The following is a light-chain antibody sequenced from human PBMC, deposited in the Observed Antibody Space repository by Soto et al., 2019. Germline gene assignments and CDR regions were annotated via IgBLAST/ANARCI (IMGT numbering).Light chain of an antibody. J-gene: IGKJ1*01. CDR1: QSVSSN. CDR3: QQYNKWPPWT. V-gene: IGKV3-15*01. Sequence: EIVMTQSPATLSVSPGERVTLSCRASQSVSSNLAWYQQKPGQAPRLLMYGASTRATGIPARFSGSGSGTEFTLTISSLQSEDFAVYYCQQYNKWPPWTFGQGTKVEIK. CDR2: GAS.